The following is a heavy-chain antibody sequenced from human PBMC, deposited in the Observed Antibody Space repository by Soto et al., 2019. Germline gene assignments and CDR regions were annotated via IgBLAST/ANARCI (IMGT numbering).Heavy chain of an antibody. CDR1: GVSFDSYD. Sequence: GGSLRLSCAAQGVSFDSYDMHWARQAPGKGPEWVAIISYDGSNTYYSDSVRGRFTISRDNSKDTLYLQMHSLRSEDTAIYYGARISRYCSGGDCYACVPGT. J-gene: IGHJ5*02. CDR2: ISYDGSNT. D-gene: IGHD2-15*01. V-gene: IGHV3-30*03. CDR3: ARISRYCSGGDCYA.